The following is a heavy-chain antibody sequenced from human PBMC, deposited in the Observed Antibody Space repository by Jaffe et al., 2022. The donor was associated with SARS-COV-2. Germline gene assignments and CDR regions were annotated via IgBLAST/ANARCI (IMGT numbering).Heavy chain of an antibody. Sequence: QVQLVQSGPEVRKPGASVKVSCKASGYTFIDHYIHWVRQAPGQGLEWMGRINPNSGGTNYAQKFQGRVTLTRDTSINTAYMELTRLSSDDTAVYFCARVGYCSENSCRRFDFWGQGTLVTVSS. J-gene: IGHJ4*02. CDR1: GYTFIDHY. CDR3: ARVGYCSENSCRRFDF. CDR2: INPNSGGT. D-gene: IGHD2-15*01. V-gene: IGHV1-2*06.